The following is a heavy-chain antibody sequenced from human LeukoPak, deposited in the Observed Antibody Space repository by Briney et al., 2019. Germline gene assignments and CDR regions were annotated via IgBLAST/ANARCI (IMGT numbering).Heavy chain of an antibody. CDR1: GGSIGSYY. V-gene: IGHV4-59*13. CDR2: IYYSGRT. J-gene: IGHJ4*02. CDR3: AREGVAAAGKLDS. D-gene: IGHD6-13*01. Sequence: SDTLSLTCTVSGGSIGSYYWSWIGQPPGKVLEWIGYIYYSGRTNSNPSLNSRVTISLDTSKHQFSMNLISVTAAATAVYYCAREGVAAAGKLDSWGQGTLVTVSS.